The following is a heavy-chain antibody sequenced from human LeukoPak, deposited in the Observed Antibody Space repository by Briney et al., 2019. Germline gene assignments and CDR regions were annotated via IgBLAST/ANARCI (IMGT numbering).Heavy chain of an antibody. CDR2: ISGSGGNT. Sequence: PGGFLRLSCAASGFTFNNYGMSWVRQAPGKGLEWVSGISGSGGNTYYRDSVKGRFTISRDNFKNTLHLQMNSLRAEDTAVYYCAKIWNPITMVRGVIDYWGQGTLVTVSS. D-gene: IGHD3-10*01. J-gene: IGHJ4*02. CDR1: GFTFNNYG. V-gene: IGHV3-23*01. CDR3: AKIWNPITMVRGVIDY.